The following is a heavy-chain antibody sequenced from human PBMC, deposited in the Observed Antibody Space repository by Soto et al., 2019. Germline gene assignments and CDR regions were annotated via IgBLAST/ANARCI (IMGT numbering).Heavy chain of an antibody. Sequence: LRLSCSASGFTFRDYAMSWAPHAPGKGLEWVSAISGSGGSTYYADSVKGRFTISRDNSKNTLYLQMNSLRAEDTAVYHCAKSYDFWRGYLDYWGQGTLVTVSS. CDR2: ISGSGGST. V-gene: IGHV3-23*01. CDR1: GFTFRDYA. J-gene: IGHJ4*02. D-gene: IGHD3-3*01. CDR3: AKSYDFWRGYLDY.